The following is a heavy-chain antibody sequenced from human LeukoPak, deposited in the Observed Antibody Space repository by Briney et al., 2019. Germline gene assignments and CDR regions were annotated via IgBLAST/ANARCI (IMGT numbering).Heavy chain of an antibody. CDR3: ARDQRYTYGFIDY. CDR2: ISSSSSTI. J-gene: IGHJ4*02. V-gene: IGHV3-48*01. Sequence: GGSLRLSCAASGFTFSSYSMNWVRQAPGKGLEWVSYISSSSSTIYYADSVKGRVTISRDKSKNTLYLQMNSLRAEDTAVYYCARDQRYTYGFIDYWGQGTLVIVSS. CDR1: GFTFSSYS. D-gene: IGHD5-18*01.